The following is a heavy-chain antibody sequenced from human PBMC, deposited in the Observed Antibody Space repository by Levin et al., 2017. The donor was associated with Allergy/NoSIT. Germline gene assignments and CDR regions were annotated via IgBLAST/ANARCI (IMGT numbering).Heavy chain of an antibody. J-gene: IGHJ4*02. V-gene: IGHV4-61*01. Sequence: SETLSLTCTVSGGSVSSGSHYWSWIRQPPGKGLEWIGYISYSGSTNNNPSLKSRVTISVDTSKNQFSLNLSSVTAADTAVYYCARAYYYGSGSLTSPLFDYWGQGTLVTVSS. CDR2: ISYSGST. CDR1: GGSVSSGSHY. D-gene: IGHD3-10*01. CDR3: ARAYYYGSGSLTSPLFDY.